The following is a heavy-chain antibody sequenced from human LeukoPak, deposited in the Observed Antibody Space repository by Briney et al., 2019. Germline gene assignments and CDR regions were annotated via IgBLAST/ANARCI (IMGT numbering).Heavy chain of an antibody. J-gene: IGHJ4*02. CDR1: GGSISTTTW. CDR3: SGWGVDYGGNFDFFDY. CDR2: IYHYGTT. Sequence: SETLSLTCAVSGGSISTTTWWSWVRQPPGKGLEWIGDIYHYGTTNYNPSLKSRVTMSVDKSMNQFSLELTSVTAADTAVYYCSGWGVDYGGNFDFFDYWGQGTPVSVSS. V-gene: IGHV4-4*02. D-gene: IGHD4-23*01.